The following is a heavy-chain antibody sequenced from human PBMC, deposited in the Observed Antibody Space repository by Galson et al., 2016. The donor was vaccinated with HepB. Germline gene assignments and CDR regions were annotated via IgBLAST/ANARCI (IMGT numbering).Heavy chain of an antibody. V-gene: IGHV3-11*01. D-gene: IGHD6-6*01. J-gene: IGHJ4*02. CDR2: IGGSGSNT. CDR3: AKHNLYSSSSVGD. CDR1: GFTFDAHY. Sequence: SLRLSCAASGFTFDAHYMTWICQAPGKGLEWLAYIGGSGSNTYYAESLKGRFTISRDNAKNSLYLDMNNLSADDTAVYFCAKHNLYSSSSVGDWGQGTLVTVSS.